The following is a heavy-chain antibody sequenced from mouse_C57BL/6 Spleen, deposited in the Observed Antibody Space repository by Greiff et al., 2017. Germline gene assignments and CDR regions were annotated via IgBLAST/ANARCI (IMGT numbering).Heavy chain of an antibody. Sequence: QVQLQQSGAELMKPGASVKLSCKATGYTFTGYWIEWVKQRPGHGLEWIGELLPGSGSTNYNEKFKGKATFTADTSSNTAYMQLSSLTTEDSAIDYCASHYYGWSQFAYWGQGTLVTVSA. CDR2: LLPGSGST. V-gene: IGHV1-9*01. D-gene: IGHD1-1*01. J-gene: IGHJ3*01. CDR1: GYTFTGYW. CDR3: ASHYYGWSQFAY.